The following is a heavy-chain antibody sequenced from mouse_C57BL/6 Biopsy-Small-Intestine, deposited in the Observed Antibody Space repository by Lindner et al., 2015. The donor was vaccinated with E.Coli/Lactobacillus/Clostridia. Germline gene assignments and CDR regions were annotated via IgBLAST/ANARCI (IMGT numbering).Heavy chain of an antibody. V-gene: IGHV1S16*01. Sequence: SVKVSCKVSGDTFTGYYIHWVRQAPGQGLEWVGWINPNNGGTNSAQPFQGRVTMTRDTSIRTVYMELRRLRSDDTAVYYCVKSPVSVWFGEGKNWLDPWGQGTQVTVSS. J-gene: IGHJ4*01. CDR2: INPNNGGT. D-gene: IGHD2-2*01. CDR3: VKSPVSVWFGEGKNWLDP. CDR1: GDTFTGYY.